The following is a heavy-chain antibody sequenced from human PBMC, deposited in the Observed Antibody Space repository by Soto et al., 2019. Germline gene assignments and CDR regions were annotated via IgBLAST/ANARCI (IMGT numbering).Heavy chain of an antibody. J-gene: IGHJ4*02. V-gene: IGHV3-30*18. Sequence: QVQLVESGGGVVQPGRSLRLSCAASRFTFSSYGMHWVRQAPGRGLEWVAVISDDGSNKSYADFAKGRFTISRDNSKNTLYLQMNSLRAEDTAVYYCAKGAGDYGDYPFDYWGQGTLVTVSS. CDR2: ISDDGSNK. D-gene: IGHD4-17*01. CDR3: AKGAGDYGDYPFDY. CDR1: RFTFSSYG.